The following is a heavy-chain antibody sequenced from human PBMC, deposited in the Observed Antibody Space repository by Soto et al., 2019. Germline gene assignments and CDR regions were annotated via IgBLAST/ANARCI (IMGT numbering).Heavy chain of an antibody. V-gene: IGHV4-39*01. D-gene: IGHD2-8*01. Sequence: LETLSLTCTVSECYVSDSDDYWGWIRQSPGKGLEWIGSVYYRGRSYSKSSVKSRVTISVDTSKNQFSLNLNSVTASDTAVYFCVSQRTSVLTQAYFDYWGPGAPVTVSS. CDR1: ECYVSDSDDY. CDR2: VYYRGRS. J-gene: IGHJ4*02. CDR3: VSQRTSVLTQAYFDY.